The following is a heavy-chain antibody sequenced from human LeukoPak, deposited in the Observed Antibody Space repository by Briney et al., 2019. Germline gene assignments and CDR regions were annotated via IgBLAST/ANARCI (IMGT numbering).Heavy chain of an antibody. J-gene: IGHJ5*02. CDR2: VYYIGTT. V-gene: IGHV4-59*01. Sequence: SETLSLTCAVYGGYFSGYYWSWIRQPPGKGLEWIGNVYYIGTTSYNSSLKSRVTISVDISKNHFSLEVTSVTAADTAVYFCARNTSSSPWFDPWGQGTLVTVSS. CDR1: GGYFSGYY. D-gene: IGHD6-6*01. CDR3: ARNTSSSPWFDP.